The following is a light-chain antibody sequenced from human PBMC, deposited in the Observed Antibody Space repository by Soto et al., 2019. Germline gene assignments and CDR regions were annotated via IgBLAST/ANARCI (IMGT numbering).Light chain of an antibody. V-gene: IGLV1-40*01. CDR1: SSNIGAGYD. J-gene: IGLJ1*01. CDR3: QSYDSSLSGSG. CDR2: GNS. Sequence: QSVLTQPPSVSGAPGQRVTISCTGSSSNIGAGYDVHWYQQLPGTAPKLLIYGNSNRPSVVPDRFSGSKSGTSASLAITGLQAEDEADYYCQSYDSSLSGSGFGTGTKVTVL.